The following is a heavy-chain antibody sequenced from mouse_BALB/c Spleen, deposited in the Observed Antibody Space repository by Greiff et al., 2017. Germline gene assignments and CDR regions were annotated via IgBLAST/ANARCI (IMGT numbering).Heavy chain of an antibody. D-gene: IGHD1-1*01. CDR2: IYPSDSYT. V-gene: IGHV1-69*02. J-gene: IGHJ1*01. CDR1: GYTFTSYW. CDR3: TIITTVKHWYFDV. Sequence: VQLQQPGAELVRPGASVKLSCKASGYTFTSYWINWVKQRPGQGLEWIGNIYPSDSYTNYNQKFKDKATLTVDKSSSTAYMQLSSPTSEDSAVYYCTIITTVKHWYFDVWGAGTTVTVSS.